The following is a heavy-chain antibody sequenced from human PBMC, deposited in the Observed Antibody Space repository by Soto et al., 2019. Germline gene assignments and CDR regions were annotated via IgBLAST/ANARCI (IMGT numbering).Heavy chain of an antibody. J-gene: IGHJ4*02. CDR2: ISNDGSIT. D-gene: IGHD1-1*01. V-gene: IGHV3-74*01. CDR3: AKDLTWNQADY. CDR1: GFIFSNYW. Sequence: GSLRLSCEASGFIFSNYWMHWVRQTPGTGLVWVSRISNDGSITNYADSVKGRFTISRDNAKNTLYLQMNSLRAEDTAVYYCAKDLTWNQADYWGQGALVTVAS.